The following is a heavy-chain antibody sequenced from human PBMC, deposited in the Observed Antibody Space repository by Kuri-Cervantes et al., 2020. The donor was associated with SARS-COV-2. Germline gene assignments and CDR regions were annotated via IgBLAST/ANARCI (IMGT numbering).Heavy chain of an antibody. CDR1: GYTLTELS. CDR3: ATDPSGSYYRFDY. J-gene: IGHJ4*02. Sequence: ASVKVSCKVSGYTLTELSVHWVRQAPGKGLEWMGGFDPEDGETIYAQKFQGRVTVTEDTSTDTAYMELSSLRSEDTAVYYCATDPSGSYYRFDYWGQGTLVTVSS. D-gene: IGHD1-26*01. V-gene: IGHV1-24*01. CDR2: FDPEDGET.